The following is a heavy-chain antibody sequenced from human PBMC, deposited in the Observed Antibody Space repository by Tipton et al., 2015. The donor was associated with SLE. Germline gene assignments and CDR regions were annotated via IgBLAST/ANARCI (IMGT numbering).Heavy chain of an antibody. D-gene: IGHD3-3*01. CDR1: GGSISSYY. CDR2: IHYSGST. CDR3: ARYAAGIDRLDDFWSGYRYYFAY. V-gene: IGHV4-59*01. Sequence: LRLSCTVSGGSISSYYWSWIRQPPGKGLEWIGYIHYSGSTNYNPSLKSRVTISVDTSKNQFSLKLSSVTAADTAVYYCARYAAGIDRLDDFWSGYRYYFAYWGQGTLVTVSS. J-gene: IGHJ4*02.